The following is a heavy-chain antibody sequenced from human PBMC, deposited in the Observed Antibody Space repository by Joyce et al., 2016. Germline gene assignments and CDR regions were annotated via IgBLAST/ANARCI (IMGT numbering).Heavy chain of an antibody. J-gene: IGHJ4*02. CDR1: GVSISSGYY. D-gene: IGHD4-17*01. Sequence: QVQLQESGPGLVKPSETLSLTCAVSGVSISSGYYWGWIRQPPGKGLEWIGSIYHSGKTYYNSSLKGRVTLSVDTSKNQLFLKLFSVTAADTAVYYCARDPRNYGHWGQGTLVIVSS. V-gene: IGHV4-38-2*02. CDR2: IYHSGKT. CDR3: ARDPRNYGH.